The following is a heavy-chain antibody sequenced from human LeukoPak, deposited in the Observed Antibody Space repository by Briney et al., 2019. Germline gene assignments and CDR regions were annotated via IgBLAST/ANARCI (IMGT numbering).Heavy chain of an antibody. D-gene: IGHD1-26*01. CDR3: ASRIVATNWFDP. Sequence: ASVKVSCKASGYTFTSYYMHWVRQAPGQGLEWMGIINPSGGSTSYAQKFQGRVTITADESTSTAYMELSSLRSEDTAVYYCASRIVATNWFDPWGQGTLVTVSS. CDR2: INPSGGST. V-gene: IGHV1-46*01. CDR1: GYTFTSYY. J-gene: IGHJ5*02.